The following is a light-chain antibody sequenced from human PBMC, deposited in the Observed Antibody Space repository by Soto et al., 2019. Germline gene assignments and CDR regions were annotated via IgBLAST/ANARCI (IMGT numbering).Light chain of an antibody. CDR1: SSDVGGYIY. J-gene: IGLJ1*01. Sequence: QSALTQPRSVSGSPGQSVTISCTGTSSDVGGYIYVSWYQHHPGKAPKLMIYDVTQRPSGVPDRFSGSKSGNTASLTISGLQAEDEADYYCCLRAGSYTYVFGTGTKVTVL. CDR3: CLRAGSYTYV. V-gene: IGLV2-11*01. CDR2: DVT.